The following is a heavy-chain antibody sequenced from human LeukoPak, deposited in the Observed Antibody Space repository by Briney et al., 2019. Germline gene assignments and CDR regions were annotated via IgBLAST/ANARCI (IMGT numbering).Heavy chain of an antibody. V-gene: IGHV1-18*01. Sequence: VASVKVSCKASGYSFNNFCISWVRQAPGEGLEWMGGISVYNGNTNYAQKLQGRVTMTTDTSTTTAYMELRSLRSDDTAVYYCARGEAAARHFDYWGQGTLVTVSS. CDR1: GYSFNNFC. CDR3: ARGEAAARHFDY. J-gene: IGHJ4*02. D-gene: IGHD6-13*01. CDR2: ISVYNGNT.